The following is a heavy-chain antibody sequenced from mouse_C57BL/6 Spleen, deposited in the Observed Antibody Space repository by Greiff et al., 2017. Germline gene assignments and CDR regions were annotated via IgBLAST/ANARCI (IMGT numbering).Heavy chain of an antibody. CDR3: ARGGYFDV. J-gene: IGHJ1*03. CDR2: LSSGSSTI. V-gene: IGHV5-17*01. Sequence: EVKLVASGGGLVKPGGSLKFSCAASGFTFSDYGMHWVRQAPEKGLEWVAYLSSGSSTISYAATVKGRFPISRDNAKNTLFLQMTMLRSEDTAKYYCARGGYFDVWGTGTTVTVSS. D-gene: IGHD1-1*02. CDR1: GFTFSDYG.